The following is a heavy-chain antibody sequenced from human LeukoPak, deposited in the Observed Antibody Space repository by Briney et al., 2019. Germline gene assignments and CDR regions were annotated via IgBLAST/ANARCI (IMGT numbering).Heavy chain of an antibody. CDR2: IRSRAYGATT. J-gene: IGHJ4*02. D-gene: IGHD1-26*01. CDR3: AGVGATTHKAFDY. CDR1: GFTFGDYA. Sequence: GGSLRLSCTASGFTFGDYALSWFRQAPGKGLEWVAFIRSRAYGATTDYAAPVKGRFTISRDDSKNTLYLQMNSLKTEDTAVYYCAGVGATTHKAFDYWGQGTLVTVSS. V-gene: IGHV3-49*03.